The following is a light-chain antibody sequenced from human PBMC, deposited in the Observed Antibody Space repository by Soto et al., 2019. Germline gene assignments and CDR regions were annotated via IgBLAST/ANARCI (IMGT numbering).Light chain of an antibody. J-gene: IGKJ1*01. CDR2: GAS. CDR3: QQYNNWPRT. V-gene: IGKV3-15*01. Sequence: EIVMTQSPATLSVSPGERATLSCRASQSVSSNLAWYQQKPGLAPRLVIYGASTRATGIPARFSGSGSGTEFTLTISSLQSEDFAVYYCQQYNNWPRTFGQGTKVEIK. CDR1: QSVSSN.